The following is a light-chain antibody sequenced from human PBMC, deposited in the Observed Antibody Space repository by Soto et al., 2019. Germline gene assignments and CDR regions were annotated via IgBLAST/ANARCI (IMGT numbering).Light chain of an antibody. J-gene: IGKJ4*02. Sequence: DIQMTQSPSSLSASVGDRVTITCQASQDISNYLNWYQQKPGKAPKLLIYDASNLETGVPSRFSGSGSGTDFTFTISSQQPEDIATYYCHQYDNLPLTFVGGTKVEIK. CDR3: HQYDNLPLT. CDR1: QDISNY. CDR2: DAS. V-gene: IGKV1-33*01.